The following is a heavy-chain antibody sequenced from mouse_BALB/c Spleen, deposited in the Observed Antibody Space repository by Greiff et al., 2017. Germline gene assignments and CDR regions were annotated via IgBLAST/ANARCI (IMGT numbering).Heavy chain of an antibody. CDR2: INPGSRGT. CDR3: ARLLRYFDY. CDR1: GYAFTNYL. V-gene: IGHV1-54*01. J-gene: IGHJ2*01. D-gene: IGHD1-1*01. Sequence: QVQLKQSGAELVRPGTSVKVSCKASGYAFTNYLIEWVKQRPGQGLEWIGVINPGSRGTNYNEKFKGKATLTADKSSSTAYMQLSSLTSDDSAVYFCARLLRYFDYWGQGTTLTVSS.